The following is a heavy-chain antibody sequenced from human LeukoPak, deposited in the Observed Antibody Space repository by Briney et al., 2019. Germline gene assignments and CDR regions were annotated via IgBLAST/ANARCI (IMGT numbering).Heavy chain of an antibody. Sequence: GSSVNVSSMASGYTLTSYDTNWGRQATGQGLEWMGGMNPNSGNAGYAQKFQGRVSMTRNTSISTAYMELRSLRSEDTAVYYCARSSVVVTLFGIDVWGQGTTVTVSS. J-gene: IGHJ6*02. CDR1: GYTLTSYD. V-gene: IGHV1-8*01. CDR3: ARSSVVVTLFGIDV. CDR2: MNPNSGNA. D-gene: IGHD2-21*02.